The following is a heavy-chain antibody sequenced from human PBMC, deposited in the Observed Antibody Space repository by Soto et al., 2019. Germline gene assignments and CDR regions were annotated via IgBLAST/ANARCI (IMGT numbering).Heavy chain of an antibody. V-gene: IGHV3-21*01. Sequence: PGGSLRLSCAASGFMFSGYAMNWVRQAPGKGLEWVSFISSTSGHIYYADSVKGRFTISRDNAKNSLYLQMNSLRADDTAVYYCASDGQYQRVDSYYYGYDVWGQGTTVTVSS. CDR3: ASDGQYQRVDSYYYGYDV. D-gene: IGHD2-2*01. CDR2: ISSTSGHI. CDR1: GFMFSGYA. J-gene: IGHJ6*02.